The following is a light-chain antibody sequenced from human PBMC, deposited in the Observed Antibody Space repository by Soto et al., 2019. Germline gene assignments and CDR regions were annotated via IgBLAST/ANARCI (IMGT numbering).Light chain of an antibody. CDR2: SNN. J-gene: IGLJ1*01. CDR3: AAWDDSLNGHYV. V-gene: IGLV1-44*01. CDR1: SSNIGSNT. Sequence: QSVLTQPPSASGTPGQRVTISCSGSSSNIGSNTVNWYQQLPGTAPKLLIYSNNQRPSGVPERFSGSKSGTSASLAISWLQSEDEADYYCAAWDDSLNGHYVFGTGTKVTVL.